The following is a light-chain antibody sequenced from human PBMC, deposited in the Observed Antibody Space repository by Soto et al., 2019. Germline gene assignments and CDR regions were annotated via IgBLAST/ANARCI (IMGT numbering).Light chain of an antibody. Sequence: EIGLTQSPGTLSFSPGERATLSCRASQSVRNNYLAWYQQRPGQAPRLLIYGASSRATGIPDRFRGSGSGTDFTLTISRLETEDFAVYFCQQYVNSITFGQGTRLEIK. CDR2: GAS. CDR3: QQYVNSIT. CDR1: QSVRNNY. V-gene: IGKV3-20*01. J-gene: IGKJ5*01.